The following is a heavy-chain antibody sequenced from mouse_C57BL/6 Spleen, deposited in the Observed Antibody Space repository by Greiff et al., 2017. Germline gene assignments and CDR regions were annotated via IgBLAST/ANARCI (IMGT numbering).Heavy chain of an antibody. V-gene: IGHV1-55*01. J-gene: IGHJ2*01. Sequence: QVQLQQPGAELVKPGASVKMSCKASGYTFTSYWITWVKQRPGQGLEWIGDIYPGSGSTNYNEKFKSKATLTVDTSSSTAYMQLSSLTSEDSAVYSCAPYGSSPWYFDYWGQGTTLTVSS. D-gene: IGHD1-1*01. CDR2: IYPGSGST. CDR3: APYGSSPWYFDY. CDR1: GYTFTSYW.